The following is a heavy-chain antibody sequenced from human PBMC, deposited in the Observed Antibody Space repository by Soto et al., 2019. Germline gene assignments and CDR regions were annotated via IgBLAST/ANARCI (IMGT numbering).Heavy chain of an antibody. CDR2: INPILSMS. CDR3: ATSYGSGYRAFDS. V-gene: IGHV1-69*02. J-gene: IGHJ4*01. D-gene: IGHD3-10*01. Sequence: SVKVCCKASRDTFSLYTINWVRQAPGLGLEWVGRINPILSMSNYAQKFQGRVTRTADKSTNTAYMELRSLRSEGTAMYFCATSYGSGYRAFDSWG. CDR1: RDTFSLYT.